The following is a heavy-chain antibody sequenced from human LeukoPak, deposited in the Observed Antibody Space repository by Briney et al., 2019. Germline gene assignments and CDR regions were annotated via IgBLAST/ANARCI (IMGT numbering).Heavy chain of an antibody. CDR1: GFTFDDYA. CDR3: ARDRHGNMLPAATLDC. J-gene: IGHJ4*02. V-gene: IGHV3-9*01. D-gene: IGHD2-2*01. CDR2: ITWNSGSI. Sequence: PGGSLRLSCEASGFTFDDYAMHWVRQVPGKGLEWVSGITWNSGSIDYADSVKGRFTISRDNAKNSLYLQMNSLRAEDTAVYYCARDRHGNMLPAATLDCWGQGTLVTVSS.